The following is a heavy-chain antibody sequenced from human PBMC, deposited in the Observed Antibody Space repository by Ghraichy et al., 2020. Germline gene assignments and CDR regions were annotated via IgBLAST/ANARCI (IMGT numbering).Heavy chain of an antibody. CDR3: AKEVGYYDSSGNDAFDI. Sequence: GGSLRLSCAASGFTFSSYAMSWVRQAPGKGLEWVSAISGSGGSTYYADSVKGRFTISRDNSKNTLYLQMNSLRAEDTAVYYCAKEVGYYDSSGNDAFDIWGQGTMVTVSS. D-gene: IGHD3-22*01. CDR2: ISGSGGST. CDR1: GFTFSSYA. V-gene: IGHV3-23*01. J-gene: IGHJ3*02.